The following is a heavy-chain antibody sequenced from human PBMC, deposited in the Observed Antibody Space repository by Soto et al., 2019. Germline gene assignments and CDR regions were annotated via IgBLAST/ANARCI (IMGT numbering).Heavy chain of an antibody. Sequence: PSETLSLTSTVSGGSISSYYWSWIRQPPGKGLEWIGYIYYSGSTNYNPSLKSRVTISVDTSKNQFSLKLSSVTAADTAVYYCARDSSSSWYMERWFDPWGQGTLVTVSS. CDR3: ARDSSSSWYMERWFDP. J-gene: IGHJ5*02. CDR2: IYYSGST. CDR1: GGSISSYY. D-gene: IGHD6-13*01. V-gene: IGHV4-59*01.